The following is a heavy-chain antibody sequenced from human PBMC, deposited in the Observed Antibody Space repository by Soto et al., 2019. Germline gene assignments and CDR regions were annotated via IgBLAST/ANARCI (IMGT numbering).Heavy chain of an antibody. V-gene: IGHV1-69*02. J-gene: IGHJ3*02. CDR3: ARGLEMAPFAFDI. D-gene: IGHD5-12*01. CDR1: GGTFSSYT. CDR2: IIPILGIA. Sequence: QVQLVQSGAEVKKPGSSVKVSCKASGGTFSSYTISWVRQAPGQGLEWMGRIIPILGIANYAQKCQGRVTITADNSTSTAYMELSSLRSEDTAVYYCARGLEMAPFAFDIWGQGTMVTVSS.